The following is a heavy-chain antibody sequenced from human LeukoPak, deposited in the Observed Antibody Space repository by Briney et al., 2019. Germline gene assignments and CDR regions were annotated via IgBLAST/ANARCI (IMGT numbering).Heavy chain of an antibody. CDR2: INHSGST. V-gene: IGHV4-34*01. J-gene: IGHJ4*02. CDR1: GGSISSYY. Sequence: PSETLSLTCTVSGGSISSYYWSWIRQPPGKGLQWIGEINHSGSTNYNPSLKSRVTISLDTSKYQVSLKLNSVTAADTAVYYCARELISRRIDYWGQGTLVTVSS. CDR3: ARELISRRIDY. D-gene: IGHD6-13*01.